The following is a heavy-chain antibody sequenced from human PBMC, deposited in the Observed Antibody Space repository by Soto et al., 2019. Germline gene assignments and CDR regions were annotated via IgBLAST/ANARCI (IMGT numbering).Heavy chain of an antibody. Sequence: SETMSLTSAVSRGSISSGFYSWSWIGQPPLKGLEWIGYIYHSGSTYYNRSLKSRVTISVDRSKNQFSLNLSSVTAADTAVYYCARVVGLGHWFDPRGQGTLVTVSS. J-gene: IGHJ5*02. CDR1: RGSISSGFYS. D-gene: IGHD1-26*01. CDR3: ARVVGLGHWFDP. V-gene: IGHV4-30-2*01. CDR2: IYHSGST.